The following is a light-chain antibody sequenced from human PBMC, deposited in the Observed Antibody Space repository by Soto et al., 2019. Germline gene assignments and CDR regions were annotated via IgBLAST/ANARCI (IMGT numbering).Light chain of an antibody. CDR2: ANN. CDR3: QSYDSSRTPLYV. V-gene: IGLV1-40*01. Sequence: QSVLTQPPSVSGAPGQRVSISCTGSSSNIGAGYDVHWYQHLPGTAPKLLIYANNNRPSGVPDRFSGSKSGTSASLDITGLQAEDEADYYCQSYDSSRTPLYVFGTGTKVTV. J-gene: IGLJ1*01. CDR1: SSNIGAGYD.